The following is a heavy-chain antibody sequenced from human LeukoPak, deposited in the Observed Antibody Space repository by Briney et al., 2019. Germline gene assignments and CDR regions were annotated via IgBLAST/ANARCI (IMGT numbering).Heavy chain of an antibody. Sequence: GGSLRLSCAASGFTFNNYEMNWVRQAPGKGLEWVSYISTSGAIIYYADSVKGRFTISRDNAKNSLYLQMNSLRAEDTAVYYCARGSLSDRGDCWGQGTLVTVSS. CDR2: ISTSGAII. CDR3: ARGSLSDRGDC. V-gene: IGHV3-48*03. D-gene: IGHD3-10*01. J-gene: IGHJ4*02. CDR1: GFTFNNYE.